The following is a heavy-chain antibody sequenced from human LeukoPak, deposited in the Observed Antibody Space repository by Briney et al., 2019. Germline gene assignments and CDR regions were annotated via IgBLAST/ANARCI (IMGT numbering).Heavy chain of an antibody. V-gene: IGHV3-30*04. CDR3: HSTSAREDAFDI. J-gene: IGHJ3*02. D-gene: IGHD1-26*01. CDR2: VSNDGSKK. Sequence: PGGSLRLSCVVSGFPFTYYSMHWVRQAPGKGLEWVALVSNDGSKKNYADSVKGRFTISRDNSKNTMYLEMNSLRVEDTALYYCHSTSAREDAFDIWGQGTMVTVSS. CDR1: GFPFTYYS.